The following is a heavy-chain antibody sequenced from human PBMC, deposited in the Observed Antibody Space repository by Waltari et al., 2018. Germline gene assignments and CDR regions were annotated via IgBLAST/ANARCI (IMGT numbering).Heavy chain of an antibody. J-gene: IGHJ4*02. D-gene: IGHD3-22*01. CDR3: ARVHSLGQYDTSGAESNFDH. Sequence: EVQLLESGGGLVQPGGSLRLSCAASGFSFRRFGISWVRQAPGKGLEWVSAIGAVTSTYYADSVKGRFTISRDNSKNTLFLQMNSLRAEDTAIYYCARVHSLGQYDTSGAESNFDHWGQGALVTVSS. CDR1: GFSFRRFG. V-gene: IGHV3-23*01. CDR2: IGAVTST.